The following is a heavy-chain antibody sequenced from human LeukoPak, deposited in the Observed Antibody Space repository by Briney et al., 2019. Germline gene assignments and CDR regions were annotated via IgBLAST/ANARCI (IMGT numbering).Heavy chain of an antibody. Sequence: PSETLSLTCTVSGNSFGDYYWSWIRQPAGKGLEWIGRIYTSGSTNYNPSLKSRVTISVDTSKDQFSLKLSSVTAADTAVYYCARGGRGYSYGQKIYYYYYYMDVWGKGTTVTISS. CDR2: IYTSGST. CDR3: ARGGRGYSYGQKIYYYYYYMDV. CDR1: GNSFGDYY. D-gene: IGHD5-18*01. J-gene: IGHJ6*03. V-gene: IGHV4-4*07.